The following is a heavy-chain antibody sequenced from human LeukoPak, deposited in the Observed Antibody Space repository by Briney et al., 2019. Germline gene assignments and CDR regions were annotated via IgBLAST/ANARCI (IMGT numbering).Heavy chain of an antibody. CDR1: GFTFSSYW. V-gene: IGHV3-7*03. CDR2: IKQDGSEK. Sequence: LPGGSLRLSCAASGFTFSSYWMSWVRQAPGKGLEWVANIKQDGSEKYYVDSVKGRFTISRDNSKNTLYLQMNSLRAEDTAVYYCAREEGYYDSSGTRALVDYWGQGTLVTVSS. J-gene: IGHJ4*02. D-gene: IGHD3-22*01. CDR3: AREEGYYDSSGTRALVDY.